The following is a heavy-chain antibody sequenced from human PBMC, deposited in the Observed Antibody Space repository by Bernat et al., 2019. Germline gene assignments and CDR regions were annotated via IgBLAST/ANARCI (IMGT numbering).Heavy chain of an antibody. J-gene: IGHJ4*02. CDR1: GGSFSGYY. Sequence: QVQLQQWGAGLLKPSETLSLTCAVYGGSFSGYYWSWIRQPPGKGLEWIGEINHSGSTNYNPSLKSRVTISVDTSKNQFSLKLSSVTAADMAVYYCARVGVNSAGPSDYWGQGTLVTVSS. CDR2: INHSGST. D-gene: IGHD3-3*01. CDR3: ARVGVNSAGPSDY. V-gene: IGHV4-34*01.